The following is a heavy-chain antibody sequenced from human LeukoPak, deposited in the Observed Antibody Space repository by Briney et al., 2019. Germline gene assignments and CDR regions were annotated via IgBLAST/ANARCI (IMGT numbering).Heavy chain of an antibody. Sequence: GASVKVSCMASGYTFTSYGISWVRQAPGQGLEWMGWISAYNGNTNYAQKLQGRVTMTTNTSTSTAYMELRSLRSDDTAVYYCARVLREQDFDYWGQGTLVTVSS. CDR2: ISAYNGNT. J-gene: IGHJ4*02. V-gene: IGHV1-18*01. CDR3: ARVLREQDFDY. D-gene: IGHD1-26*01. CDR1: GYTFTSYG.